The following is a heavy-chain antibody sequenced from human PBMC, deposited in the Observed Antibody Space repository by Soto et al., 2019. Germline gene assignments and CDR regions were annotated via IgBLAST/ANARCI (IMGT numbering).Heavy chain of an antibody. CDR2: ISSRSSYI. CDR3: ARDRRDSSGYYSRFDY. D-gene: IGHD3-22*01. CDR1: GFTFSSYS. V-gene: IGHV3-21*01. Sequence: GGSLRLSCAASGFTFSSYSMNWVRQAPGKGLKWVSSISSRSSYIYYADSVKGRFTISRDNAKNSLYLQMNSLRAEDTAVYYCARDRRDSSGYYSRFDYWGQGT. J-gene: IGHJ4*02.